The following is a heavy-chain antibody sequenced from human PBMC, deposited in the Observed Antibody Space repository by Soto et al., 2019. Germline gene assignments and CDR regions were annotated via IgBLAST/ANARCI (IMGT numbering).Heavy chain of an antibody. J-gene: IGHJ4*02. V-gene: IGHV3-74*01. CDR3: AKRGVDTFGLSY. CDR1: GFTLSSFG. Sequence: EVQLVESGGGLVKPGGSRSPSCAVSGFTLSSFGWPWVRQAPGEGLVWVSRINTDGSSTSYADSVKGRFTISRDNAKNTLYLQMNSLRVEDTAMYYCAKRGVDTFGLSYWGQGTLVTVSS. D-gene: IGHD3-10*01. CDR2: INTDGSST.